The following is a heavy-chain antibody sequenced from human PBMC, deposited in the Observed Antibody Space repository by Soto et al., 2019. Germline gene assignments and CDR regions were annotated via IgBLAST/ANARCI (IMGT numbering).Heavy chain of an antibody. J-gene: IGHJ3*02. D-gene: IGHD6-19*01. CDR1: GFSLSTSGVG. CDR3: AHRPSIAVAGGAFDI. CDR2: IYWDDDK. Sequence: QITLKESGPTLVKPTQTLTLTCTFSGFSLSTSGVGVGWIRQPPGKALEWLALIYWDDDKRYSPSLKSRLTLTKDTSKNQVVLTMTNMDPVDTATYYCAHRPSIAVAGGAFDIWGQGTMVTVSS. V-gene: IGHV2-5*02.